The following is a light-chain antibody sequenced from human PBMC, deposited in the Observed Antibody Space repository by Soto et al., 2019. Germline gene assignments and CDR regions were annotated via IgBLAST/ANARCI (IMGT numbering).Light chain of an antibody. V-gene: IGKV2-28*01. CDR1: QSLLHSNGYNY. CDR2: LGS. Sequence: DIVMTQSPLSLPVTPGEPASISCRSSQSLLHSNGYNYLDWYLQKPGQSPQLLIYLGSNRASGVPDRFSGGGSGTDFTLKISRVEAEDVGVYYCMQALQTPFTFGPGTKVDNK. J-gene: IGKJ3*01. CDR3: MQALQTPFT.